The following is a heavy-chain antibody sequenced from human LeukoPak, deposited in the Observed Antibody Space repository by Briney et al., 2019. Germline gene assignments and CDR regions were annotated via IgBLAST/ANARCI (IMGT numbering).Heavy chain of an antibody. CDR2: MHYTGSS. CDR3: ARGGYRSYYYVDV. Sequence: SETLSLTCSVSGGSISTYFWTWIRQAPGKGLDWIGYMHYTGSSNYNPSLQSRVAISIDTSKNEFSLKLTSVTPADTAVYYCARGGYRSYYYVDVWGKGTTVIVSS. J-gene: IGHJ6*03. CDR1: GGSISTYF. V-gene: IGHV4-59*01. D-gene: IGHD3-16*02.